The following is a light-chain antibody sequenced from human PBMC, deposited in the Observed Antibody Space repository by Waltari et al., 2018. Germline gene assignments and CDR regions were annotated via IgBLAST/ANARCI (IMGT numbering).Light chain of an antibody. Sequence: IQMTQSPSPLSPSVGDRVTLTSRPSQGVSNNLAWYQQKPGKVPKLLIYEASTPQSGVPSRFSGSGSGTDFTLTISSLQPEDFATYYCQHGYVAPLTFGGGTKVEIK. CDR2: EAS. V-gene: IGKV1-27*01. CDR1: QGVSNN. CDR3: QHGYVAPLT. J-gene: IGKJ4*01.